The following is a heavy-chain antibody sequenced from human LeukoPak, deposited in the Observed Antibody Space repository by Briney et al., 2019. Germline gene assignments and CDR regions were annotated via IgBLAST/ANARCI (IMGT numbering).Heavy chain of an antibody. V-gene: IGHV4-59*01. CDR1: GGSISSYY. CDR2: IYYSGST. D-gene: IGHD4-17*01. Sequence: ASETLSLTCTVSGGSISSYYWSWIRQPPGKGLEWIGYIYYSGSTNYNPSLKSRVAISVDTSKNQFSLKLSSVTAADTAVYYCARITTVTQTFDPWGQGTLVTVSS. J-gene: IGHJ5*02. CDR3: ARITTVTQTFDP.